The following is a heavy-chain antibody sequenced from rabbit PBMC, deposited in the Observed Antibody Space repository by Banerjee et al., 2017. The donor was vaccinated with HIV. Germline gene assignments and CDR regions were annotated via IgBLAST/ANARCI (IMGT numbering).Heavy chain of an antibody. Sequence: QSLEESGGDLVKPGASLTLTCTASGFTISSSYWMCWVRQAPGKGLEWIACIYNGDGSTYYASWAKGRFTISRSTSLDTVDLSMTSLTAADTATYFCARDLAGVIGWNFNLWGPGTLVTVS. CDR1: GFTISSSYW. V-gene: IGHV1S40*01. J-gene: IGHJ4*01. D-gene: IGHD4-1*01. CDR2: IYNGDGST. CDR3: ARDLAGVIGWNFNL.